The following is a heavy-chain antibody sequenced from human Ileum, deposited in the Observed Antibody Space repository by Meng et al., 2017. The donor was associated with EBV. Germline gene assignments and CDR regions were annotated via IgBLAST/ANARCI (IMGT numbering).Heavy chain of an antibody. Sequence: HLQRPESGPGLVKPSETRSLTCAVSGDSISSSNHWWGWIRQPPGKGLEWVGTIYYSGSTFYNPSLKSRVTISLDTSKNQFSLKVSSVTAADTAVYYCARRYYGVPFDNWGQGTLVTVSS. D-gene: IGHD3-3*01. CDR2: IYYSGST. J-gene: IGHJ4*02. CDR3: ARRYYGVPFDN. CDR1: GDSISSSNHW. V-gene: IGHV4-39*01.